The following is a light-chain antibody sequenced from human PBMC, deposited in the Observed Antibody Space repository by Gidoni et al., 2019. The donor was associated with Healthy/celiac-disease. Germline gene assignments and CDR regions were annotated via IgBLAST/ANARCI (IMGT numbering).Light chain of an antibody. CDR1: QSISSY. CDR3: QQSYSTPWT. Sequence: DIQITHSPSSLSASVVDRVTITCRASQSISSYLNWYQQKPGKAPKLQIYAASSLQSGVPSRFSGSGSGTDFTLTISSLQPEDFATYYCQQSYSTPWTFGQGTKLEIK. J-gene: IGKJ2*02. V-gene: IGKV1-39*01. CDR2: AAS.